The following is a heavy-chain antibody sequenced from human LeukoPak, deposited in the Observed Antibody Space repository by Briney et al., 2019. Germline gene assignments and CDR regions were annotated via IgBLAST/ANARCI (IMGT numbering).Heavy chain of an antibody. V-gene: IGHV3-7*01. CDR1: GFTFSGYW. CDR2: ISQDGSEK. D-gene: IGHD3-10*01. Sequence: PGGSLRLSCAASGFTFSGYWMSWVRQAPGKRLEWLANISQDGSEKKYVDSVKGRFTVSRDNAKNSLHLQMNSLRAEDTAVYYCARGPTPSFYYGSGSYYSLDYWGQGTLVTVSS. J-gene: IGHJ4*02. CDR3: ARGPTPSFYYGSGSYYSLDY.